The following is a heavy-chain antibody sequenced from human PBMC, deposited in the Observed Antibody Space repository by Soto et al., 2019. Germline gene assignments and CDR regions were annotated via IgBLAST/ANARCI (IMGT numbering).Heavy chain of an antibody. J-gene: IGHJ4*02. Sequence: ASVKVSCKASGYTFTGYYMHWVRQAPGQGLEWMGWINPNSGGTNYAQKFQGRVTMTRDTSISTAYMELSRLRSDDTAVYYCARGGKAVLVVYALCDYWGQGTLVTVSS. CDR3: ARGGKAVLVVYALCDY. CDR2: INPNSGGT. V-gene: IGHV1-2*02. D-gene: IGHD2-8*01. CDR1: GYTFTGYY.